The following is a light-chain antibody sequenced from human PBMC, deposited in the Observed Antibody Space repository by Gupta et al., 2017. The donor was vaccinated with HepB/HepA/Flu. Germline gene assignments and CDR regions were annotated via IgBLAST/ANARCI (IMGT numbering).Light chain of an antibody. CDR2: DVS. CDR1: SSDIGAYNY. J-gene: IGLJ2*01. CDR3: SSYTTSTILV. Sequence: QSALSQPASVSGSPGQSNTISCTGTSSDIGAYNYVSWYQLHPGKAPKLMIYDVSDRPSGVSNRFSGSKSGNTASLTISGLQAEDEADYYCSSYTTSTILVFGGGTKLTVL. V-gene: IGLV2-14*03.